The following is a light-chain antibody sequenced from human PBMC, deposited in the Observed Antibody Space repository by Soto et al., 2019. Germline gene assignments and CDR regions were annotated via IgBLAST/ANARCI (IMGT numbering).Light chain of an antibody. J-gene: IGKJ4*01. V-gene: IGKV3-20*01. CDR2: DAS. CDR1: QSVRSNY. Sequence: EIVLTQSPDTLSLSPGERATLSCRASQSVRSNYLAWYQQKPGQAPRFLIYDASSRATGIPDRFSGSGSGTDFTFTISRLEPEDFAVYYCQQYGRSPLTFGGGTKVEIK. CDR3: QQYGRSPLT.